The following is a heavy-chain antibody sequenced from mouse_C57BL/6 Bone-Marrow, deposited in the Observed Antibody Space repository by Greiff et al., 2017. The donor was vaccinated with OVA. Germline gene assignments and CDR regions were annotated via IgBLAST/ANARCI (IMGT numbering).Heavy chain of an antibody. CDR3: ARVTTDYYAMDY. D-gene: IGHD1-1*01. V-gene: IGHV7-1*01. CDR2: SRNKANDYTT. Sequence: EVQVVESGGGLVQSGRSLRLSCATSGFTFSDFYMEWVRQAPGKGLEWIAASRNKANDYTTEYSASVKGRFIVSRDTSQSILYLQMNALRAEDTAIYYCARVTTDYYAMDYWGQGTSVTVSS. J-gene: IGHJ4*01. CDR1: GFTFSDFY.